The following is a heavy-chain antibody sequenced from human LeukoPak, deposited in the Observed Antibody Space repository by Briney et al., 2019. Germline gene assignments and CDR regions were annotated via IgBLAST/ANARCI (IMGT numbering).Heavy chain of an antibody. J-gene: IGHJ4*02. D-gene: IGHD3-10*01. V-gene: IGHV3-21*01. CDR2: ISGTSSSI. CDR3: ARVGWILGQYYGSGDEYYFDY. Sequence: PGRSLRLSCAASGFTFSGYSMNWVRQAPGKGLEWLSSISGTSSSIYYADSVKGRFTISRDNAQNSLYLQMNSLRAEDTAVYYCARVGWILGQYYGSGDEYYFDYWGQGTLVTVSS. CDR1: GFTFSGYS.